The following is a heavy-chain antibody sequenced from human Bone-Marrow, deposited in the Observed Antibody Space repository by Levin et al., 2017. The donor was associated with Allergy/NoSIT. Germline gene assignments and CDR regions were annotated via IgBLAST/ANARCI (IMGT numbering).Heavy chain of an antibody. D-gene: IGHD6-6*01. V-gene: IGHV1-69*01. CDR2: IIPIFGTA. Sequence: KISCKASGGTFSSYAISWVRQAPGQGLEWMGGIIPIFGTANYAQKFQGRVTITADESTSTAYMELSSLRSEDTAVYYCARDRGIAARPRDFGMDVWGQGTTVTVSS. J-gene: IGHJ6*02. CDR3: ARDRGIAARPRDFGMDV. CDR1: GGTFSSYA.